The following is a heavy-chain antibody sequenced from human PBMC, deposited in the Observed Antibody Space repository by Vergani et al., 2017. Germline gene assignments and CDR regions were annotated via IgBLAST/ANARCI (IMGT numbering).Heavy chain of an antibody. Sequence: QVQLQQWGAGVVKPSGTLSLTCAVFGESFSSFYWSWIRQPPGKGLEWNGEINNDGHTNYNPSLESRVTVSRDTAKNQFSLILMSVTAADTAVYYCAVRPRVNLVGGEIVTKRTFDYWSQGSLVTVSS. CDR1: GESFSSFY. CDR3: AVRPRVNLVGGEIVTKRTFDY. D-gene: IGHD3-10*01. J-gene: IGHJ4*02. V-gene: IGHV4-34*02. CDR2: INNDGHT.